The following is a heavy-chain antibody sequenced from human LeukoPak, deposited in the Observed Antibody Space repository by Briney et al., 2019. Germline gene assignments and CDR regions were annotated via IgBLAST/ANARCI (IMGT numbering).Heavy chain of an antibody. CDR1: GGSISSSNW. CDR2: IYHSGST. Sequence: PSETLSLTCAVSGGSISSSNWWSWVCQPPGKGLEWIGEIYHSGSTNYNPSLKSRVTMSVDTSNNHLSLRLTSVTAADTALYYCARHSYNYYGLDVWGQGTTITVSS. J-gene: IGHJ6*02. V-gene: IGHV4-4*02. D-gene: IGHD1-26*01. CDR3: ARHSYNYYGLDV.